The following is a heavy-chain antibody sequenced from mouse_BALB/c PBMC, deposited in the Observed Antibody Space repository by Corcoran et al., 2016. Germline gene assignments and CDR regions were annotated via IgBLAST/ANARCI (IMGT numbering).Heavy chain of an antibody. D-gene: IGHD1-1*01. CDR3: ARNYYYGSSPYYFDY. Sequence: LVKTGASVKISCKASGYSFTGYYMHWVKQSHGKSLEWIGYISCYNGATSYNQKFKGKATFTVDTSSSTAYMQFNSLTSEDSAVYYCARNYYYGSSPYYFDYWGQGTTLTVSS. V-gene: IGHV1S34*01. CDR2: ISCYNGAT. J-gene: IGHJ2*01. CDR1: GYSFTGYY.